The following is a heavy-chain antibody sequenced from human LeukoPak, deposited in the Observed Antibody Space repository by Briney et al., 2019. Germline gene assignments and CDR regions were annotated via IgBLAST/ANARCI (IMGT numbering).Heavy chain of an antibody. J-gene: IGHJ4*02. D-gene: IGHD2-2*01. CDR2: INHSGST. V-gene: IGHV4-34*01. Sequence: PSETLSLTCAVYGGSFSGYYWSWIRQPPGKGLEWIGEINHSGSTNYNPSLKSRVTISVDTSKNQFSLKLSSVTAADTAVYYCARGRYSTSWNPYWGQGTLVTVSS. CDR1: GGSFSGYY. CDR3: ARGRYSTSWNPY.